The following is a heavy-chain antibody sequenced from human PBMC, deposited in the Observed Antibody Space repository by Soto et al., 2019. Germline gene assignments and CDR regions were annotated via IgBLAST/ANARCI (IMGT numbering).Heavy chain of an antibody. V-gene: IGHV4-39*01. CDR3: ERLGISAPKSWGGHWYFDL. D-gene: IGHD6-25*01. J-gene: IGHJ2*01. CDR2: IYYTGSA. Sequence: ETLSLTGTVSGASVSSNSHYGGWIRQPPGKGLEWIGTIYYTGSAYYNPSLKSRVTISVDTSKNQFSLKLSSVTATDTAVYYCERLGISAPKSWGGHWYFDLWGRGTLVTVYS. CDR1: GASVSSNSHY.